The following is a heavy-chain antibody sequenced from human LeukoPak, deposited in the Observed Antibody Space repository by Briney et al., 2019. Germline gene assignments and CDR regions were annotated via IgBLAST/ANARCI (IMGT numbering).Heavy chain of an antibody. J-gene: IGHJ4*02. CDR1: GFTFSSYA. V-gene: IGHV3-23*01. CDR2: ISGSGGST. D-gene: IGHD2-21*02. Sequence: GGSLRLSCAASGFTFSSYAMSWVRQAPGKGLEWVSAISGSGGSTHYADSVKGRFTISRDNSKNTLYLQMNSLRAEDTAVYYWAKRAYCGGDCYLDYWGKETLVTVPS. CDR3: AKRAYCGGDCYLDY.